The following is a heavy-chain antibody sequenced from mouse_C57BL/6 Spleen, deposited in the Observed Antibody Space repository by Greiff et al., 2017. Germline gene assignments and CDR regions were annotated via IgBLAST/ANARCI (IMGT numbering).Heavy chain of an antibody. V-gene: IGHV3-6*01. D-gene: IGHD2-1*01. CDR2: ISYDGSN. CDR3: ARDRGGNYHY. Sequence: EVKLQESGPGLVKPSQSLSLTCSVTGYSITSGYYWNWIRQFPGNKLEWMGYISYDGSNNYNPSLKNRISITRDTSKNQFFLKLNSVTTEDTATYYCARDRGGNYHYWGQGTTLTVSS. CDR1: GYSITSGYY. J-gene: IGHJ2*01.